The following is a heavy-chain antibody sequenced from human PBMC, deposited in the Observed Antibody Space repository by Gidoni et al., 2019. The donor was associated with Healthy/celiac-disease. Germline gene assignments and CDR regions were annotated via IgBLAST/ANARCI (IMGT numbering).Heavy chain of an antibody. CDR1: VFTFSSYA. CDR3: AKVGSGGHVDY. Sequence: EVQLLESGGGLVQPGGSLRLSCAAAVFTFSSYAMRWVRQAPGKGLEWVSAISGSGGSTYYADSVKGRFTISRDNSKNTLYLQMNSLRAEDTAVYYCAKVGSGGHVDYWGQGTLVTVSS. D-gene: IGHD2-15*01. CDR2: ISGSGGST. V-gene: IGHV3-23*01. J-gene: IGHJ4*02.